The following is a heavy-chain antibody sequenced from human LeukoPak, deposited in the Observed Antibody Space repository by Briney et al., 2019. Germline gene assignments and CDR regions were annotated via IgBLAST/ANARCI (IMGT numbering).Heavy chain of an antibody. CDR2: ISRSSSTI. V-gene: IGHV3-48*01. CDR3: ARVVGIVATIDY. CDR1: GFTVSSNY. Sequence: GGSLRLSCAASGFTVSSNYMSWVRQAPGKGLEWVSYISRSSSTIYYADSVKGRFTISRDNAKNSLYLQMNSLRAEDTAVYYCARVVGIVATIDYWGQGTLVTVSS. J-gene: IGHJ4*02. D-gene: IGHD5-12*01.